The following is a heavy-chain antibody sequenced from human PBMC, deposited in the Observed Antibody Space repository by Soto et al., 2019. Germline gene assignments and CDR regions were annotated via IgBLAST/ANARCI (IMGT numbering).Heavy chain of an antibody. J-gene: IGHJ4*02. V-gene: IGHV4-59*01. Sequence: SETLSLTCTVSGGSLSSYYWSWIRQPPGKGLEWIGYIYFSGSTNYNPSLKSRVTISLDTSKNQFSLKLSSVTAADTAIYYCARGPLLHYFDYWGQGTLVTVS. CDR1: GGSLSSYY. CDR2: IYFSGST. CDR3: ARGPLLHYFDY. D-gene: IGHD2-15*01.